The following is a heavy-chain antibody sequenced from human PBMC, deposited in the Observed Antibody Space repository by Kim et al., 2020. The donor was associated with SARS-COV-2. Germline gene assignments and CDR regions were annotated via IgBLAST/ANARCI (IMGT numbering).Heavy chain of an antibody. J-gene: IGHJ6*03. V-gene: IGHV3-7*01. CDR3: AREQYRSTIFGVGINDYYMDV. CDR2: IKQDGSEK. D-gene: IGHD3-3*01. CDR1: GFTFSSYW. Sequence: GGSLRLSCAASGFTFSSYWMSWVRQAPGKGLEWVANIKQDGSEKYYVDSVKGRFTISRDNAKNSLYLQMNSLRAEDTAVYYCAREQYRSTIFGVGINDYYMDVGGKGTTVTVSS.